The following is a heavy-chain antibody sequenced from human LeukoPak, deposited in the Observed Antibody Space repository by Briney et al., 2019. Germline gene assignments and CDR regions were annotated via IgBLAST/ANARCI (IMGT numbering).Heavy chain of an antibody. V-gene: IGHV4-39*07. CDR2: IYDSGST. D-gene: IGHD1-26*01. J-gene: IGHJ6*02. CDR1: GGSIRSSYYY. CDR3: ARRDPDSEGVDV. Sequence: PSETLSLTCTVSGGSIRSSYYYWGWIRQPPGKGLEWIGSIYDSGSTNYNPSLKSRVAISVDTSKNQFSLNLNSVTAADTAIYYCARRDPDSEGVDVWGQGTTVTVSS.